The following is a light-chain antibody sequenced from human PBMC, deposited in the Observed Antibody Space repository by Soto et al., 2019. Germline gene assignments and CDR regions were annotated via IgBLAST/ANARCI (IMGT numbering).Light chain of an antibody. J-gene: IGKJ4*01. CDR2: GAS. Sequence: EIVLTQSPGTLSLSPGERATLSCRASQSVSSSYLAWYQQKPGQAPRLLIYGASSRATGIPDRFSGSGSGTDFTLTISRLEPEDFAVYYCQQYVSSSLTFGGGPKVEIK. V-gene: IGKV3-20*01. CDR1: QSVSSSY. CDR3: QQYVSSSLT.